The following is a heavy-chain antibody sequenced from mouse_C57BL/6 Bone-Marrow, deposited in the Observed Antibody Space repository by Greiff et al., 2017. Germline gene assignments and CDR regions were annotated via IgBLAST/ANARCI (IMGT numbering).Heavy chain of an antibody. Sequence: VQLQQPGAELVKPGASVKMSCKASGYTFTSYWITWVKQRPGQGLEWIGDIYPGSGSTNYNEKFKSKATLTVDTSSSTAYMQLSRLTSADSAVYYCARDGYDGAWFAYWGQGTLVTVSA. D-gene: IGHD2-2*01. J-gene: IGHJ3*01. V-gene: IGHV1-55*01. CDR3: ARDGYDGAWFAY. CDR2: IYPGSGST. CDR1: GYTFTSYW.